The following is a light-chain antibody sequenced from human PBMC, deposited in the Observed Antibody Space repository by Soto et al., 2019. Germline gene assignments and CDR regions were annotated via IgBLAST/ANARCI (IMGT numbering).Light chain of an antibody. Sequence: QSALTQPASVSGSPGQSITISCTGTSSDIGAYNFVSWYQLHPDTAPKLMIYDVTNRPSGVSDRFSGSKSGNTASLTISGLQAEAEADYYCSSYPNSNTLVGVFGGGTKLTVL. CDR3: SSYPNSNTLVGV. J-gene: IGLJ2*01. V-gene: IGLV2-14*01. CDR1: SSDIGAYNF. CDR2: DVT.